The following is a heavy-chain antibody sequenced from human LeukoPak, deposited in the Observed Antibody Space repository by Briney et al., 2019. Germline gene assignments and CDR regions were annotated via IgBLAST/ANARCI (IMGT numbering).Heavy chain of an antibody. Sequence: GASVKVSCKASGYTFTGYYMHWVRQAPGQGLEWMGRINPNSGGTNYAQKFQGRVTMTRDTSTSTVYMELSSLRSEDTAVYYCARTVAVAGLVYFDYWGQGTLVTVSS. CDR3: ARTVAVAGLVYFDY. J-gene: IGHJ4*02. CDR1: GYTFTGYY. V-gene: IGHV1-2*06. CDR2: INPNSGGT. D-gene: IGHD6-19*01.